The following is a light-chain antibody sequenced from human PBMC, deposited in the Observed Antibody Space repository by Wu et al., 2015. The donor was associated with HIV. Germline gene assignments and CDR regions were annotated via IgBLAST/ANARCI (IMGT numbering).Light chain of an antibody. V-gene: IGKV3-20*01. CDR1: QRLSSRY. Sequence: EILMTQSPATLSVSPGERATLSCRASQRLSSRYLAWYQQKPGQAPRLLIYGASSRATGLPDRFSGSASGRDFTLTINRLETEDFAVYYCQHYGTSPQVTFGGGTKVEIK. J-gene: IGKJ4*01. CDR3: QHYGTSPQVT. CDR2: GAS.